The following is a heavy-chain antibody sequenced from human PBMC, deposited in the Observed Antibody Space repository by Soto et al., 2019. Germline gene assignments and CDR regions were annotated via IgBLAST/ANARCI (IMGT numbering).Heavy chain of an antibody. CDR3: AKDRGSGRPAWFDP. J-gene: IGHJ5*02. Sequence: QVQLVESGGGVVQPGRSLRLSCAASGFTFSSFGMHWVRQAPGKGLDWVAVISNDGSYKYYADSVKGRLTISRYHSKNTLYLEMNSLRAEDTAVYYCAKDRGSGRPAWFDPWGQGTLVTVSS. D-gene: IGHD1-26*01. CDR2: ISNDGSYK. CDR1: GFTFSSFG. V-gene: IGHV3-30*18.